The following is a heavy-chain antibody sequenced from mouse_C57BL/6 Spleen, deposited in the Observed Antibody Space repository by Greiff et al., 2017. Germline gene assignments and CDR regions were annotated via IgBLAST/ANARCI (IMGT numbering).Heavy chain of an antibody. CDR1: GYSITSDY. CDR2: ISYSGST. D-gene: IGHD2-1*01. J-gene: IGHJ4*01. Sequence: EVQGVESGPGLAKPSQTLSLTCSVTGYSITSDYWNWIRKFPGNKLEYMGYISYSGSTYYNPSLKSRISITRDTSKNQYYLQLNSVTTEDTATYYCARYMTGNSYAMDYWGQGTSVTVSS. V-gene: IGHV3-8*01. CDR3: ARYMTGNSYAMDY.